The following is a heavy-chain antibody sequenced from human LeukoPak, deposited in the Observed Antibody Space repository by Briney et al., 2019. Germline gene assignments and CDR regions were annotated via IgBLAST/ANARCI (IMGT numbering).Heavy chain of an antibody. D-gene: IGHD3-10*01. Sequence: SETLSLTCTVSGGSISSSSYYWGWVRQPPGKGLEWIGSIYYSGSTYYNPSLKSRVTISVDTSKNQFSLKLSSVTAADTAVYYCASLYGSGSYYFDYWGQGTLVTVSS. J-gene: IGHJ4*02. CDR2: IYYSGST. V-gene: IGHV4-39*01. CDR3: ASLYGSGSYYFDY. CDR1: GGSISSSSYY.